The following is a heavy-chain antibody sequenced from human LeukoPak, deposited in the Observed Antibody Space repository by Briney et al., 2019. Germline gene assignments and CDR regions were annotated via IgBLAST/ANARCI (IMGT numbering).Heavy chain of an antibody. CDR1: GGTFSSYA. V-gene: IGHV1-69*05. CDR3: ASNGVAAAGTYYYYYYMDV. J-gene: IGHJ6*03. Sequence: ASVKVSCKASGGTFSSYAISWVRQAPGQGLEWMGGIIPIFGTANYAQKFQGRVTITTDESTSTAYMELSSLRSEDTAVYYCASNGVAAAGTYYYYYYMDVWGKGTTVTVSS. D-gene: IGHD6-13*01. CDR2: IIPIFGTA.